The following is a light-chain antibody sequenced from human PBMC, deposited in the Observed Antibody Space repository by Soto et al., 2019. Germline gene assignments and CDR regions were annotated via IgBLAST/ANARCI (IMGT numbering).Light chain of an antibody. J-gene: IGKJ5*01. CDR1: QDIRNF. CDR3: QQSDLLIT. CDR2: DAS. V-gene: IGKV1-33*01. Sequence: DIQMTQSPSSLSASVGDRVTITCQASQDIRNFLNWYQQKPGQAPKLLIYDASKLETGVPSRFSGSGSGTDFTFSISSLQPEDIGTYYCQQSDLLITFGQGTRLDIK.